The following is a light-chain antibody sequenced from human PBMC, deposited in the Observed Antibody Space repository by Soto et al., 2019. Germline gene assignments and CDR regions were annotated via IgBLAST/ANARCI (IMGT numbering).Light chain of an antibody. Sequence: DIQMTQSPSSLSASVGDRVTITCRASQSISSYLNWYQQKPGKAPKLLIYAASSLQSGVPSRFSGSGSGTDFTPTISSLQPEDFAACYCLQSYITPYTFGHGTKLEIK. J-gene: IGKJ2*01. CDR3: LQSYITPYT. V-gene: IGKV1-39*01. CDR2: AAS. CDR1: QSISSY.